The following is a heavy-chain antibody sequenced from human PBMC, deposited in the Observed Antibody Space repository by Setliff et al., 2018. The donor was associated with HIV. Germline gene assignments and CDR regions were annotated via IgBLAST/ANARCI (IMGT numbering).Heavy chain of an antibody. J-gene: IGHJ4*02. D-gene: IGHD6-19*01. CDR3: ARAVNFDY. V-gene: IGHV4-59*01. CDR2: IYVYNSERT. Sequence: SETLSLTCSVSGGSFSGYYWSWIRQPPGKGLEWIGYIYVYNSERTNYNPSLTSRVTISVDTSRNQFSLKLTSVTAADTAIYYCARAVNFDYWGQETQVTAPQ. CDR1: GGSFSGYY.